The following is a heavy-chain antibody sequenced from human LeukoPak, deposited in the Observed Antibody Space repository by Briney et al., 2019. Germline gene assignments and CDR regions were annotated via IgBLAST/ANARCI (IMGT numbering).Heavy chain of an antibody. V-gene: IGHV3-49*03. CDR3: TRDQVFYDSSGSWVYYFDY. CDR2: IRSKAYGGTT. Sequence: GGSLRLSCTASGFTFGDYAMSWFRQAPGKGLEWVGFIRSKAYGGTTEYAASVKGRFTISRDDSKSIAYLQMNSLKTEDTAVYYCTRDQVFYDSSGSWVYYFDYWGQGTLVTVSS. J-gene: IGHJ4*02. CDR1: GFTFGDYA. D-gene: IGHD3-22*01.